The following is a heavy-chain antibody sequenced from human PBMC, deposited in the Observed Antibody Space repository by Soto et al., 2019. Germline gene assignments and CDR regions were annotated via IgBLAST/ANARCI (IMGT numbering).Heavy chain of an antibody. J-gene: IGHJ6*03. Sequence: SETLSLTCTVSGGSISSYYWSWIRQPPGKGLEWIGYIYYSGSTNYNPSLKSRVTISVDTSKNQFSLKLSSVTAADTAVYYCARRSIAARSRYYYYYMDVWGKGTTVTVSS. CDR3: ARRSIAARSRYYYYYMDV. D-gene: IGHD6-6*01. CDR2: IYYSGST. CDR1: GGSISSYY. V-gene: IGHV4-59*12.